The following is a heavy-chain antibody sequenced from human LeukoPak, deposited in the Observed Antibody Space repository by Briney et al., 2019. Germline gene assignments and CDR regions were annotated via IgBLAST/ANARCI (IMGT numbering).Heavy chain of an antibody. V-gene: IGHV3-30*04. CDR1: RFTFSSYA. Sequence: AGGSLRLSCAASRFTFSSYAMQWVPQAPRKGLEWVAVISYDGSNKYYADSVKGRFTISRDSSKTTLYLKMYSMRAEDTAVYYCAPSSPRLGYYFDYWGQGTLVTVSS. CDR2: ISYDGSNK. CDR3: APSSPRLGYYFDY. J-gene: IGHJ4*02. D-gene: IGHD2-2*01.